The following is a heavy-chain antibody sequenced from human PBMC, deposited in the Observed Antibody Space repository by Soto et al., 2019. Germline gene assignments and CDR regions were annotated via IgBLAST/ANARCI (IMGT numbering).Heavy chain of an antibody. CDR3: ARTSSIAARAREFDY. Sequence: SETLSLTCTVSGGSISSYYWSWIRQPPGKGLEWIGYIYYNGSTNYNPSLKSRVTISVDTSKNQFSLKLSSVTAADTAVYYCARTSSIAARAREFDYWGQGTLVTVSS. CDR1: GGSISSYY. CDR2: IYYNGST. J-gene: IGHJ4*02. V-gene: IGHV4-59*08. D-gene: IGHD6-6*01.